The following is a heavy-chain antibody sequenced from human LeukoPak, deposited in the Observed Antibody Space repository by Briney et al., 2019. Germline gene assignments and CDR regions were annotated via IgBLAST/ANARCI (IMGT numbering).Heavy chain of an antibody. Sequence: KTSETLSLTCTVSGGSIRNYYWSWIRQPPGKGLEWIGYIYYNGKTNYSPSLNSRATISVDTSRNQFSLKLNSVTAADTAVYYCARGGWSVDYWGQGTLVTVSS. V-gene: IGHV4-59*08. J-gene: IGHJ4*02. CDR3: ARGGWSVDY. D-gene: IGHD6-19*01. CDR1: GGSIRNYY. CDR2: IYYNGKT.